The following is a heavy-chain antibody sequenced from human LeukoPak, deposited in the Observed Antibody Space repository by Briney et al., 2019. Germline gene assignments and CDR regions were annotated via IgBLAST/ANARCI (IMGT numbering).Heavy chain of an antibody. V-gene: IGHV3-23*01. CDR2: ISGSGGST. Sequence: GGSLRLSCAASGFTFSSYAMSWVRQAPGKGLEWVSAISGSGGSTYYADSVKGRFTISRDNSKNTLYLQMNSLRAEDTAVYYCAKWIRDEMATILFEAFDIWGQGTMVTVSS. CDR1: GFTFSSYA. CDR3: AKWIRDEMATILFEAFDI. J-gene: IGHJ3*02. D-gene: IGHD5-24*01.